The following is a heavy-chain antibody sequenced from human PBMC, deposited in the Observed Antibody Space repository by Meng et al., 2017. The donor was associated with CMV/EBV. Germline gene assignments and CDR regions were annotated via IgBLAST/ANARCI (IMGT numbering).Heavy chain of an antibody. CDR2: IYHSGST. Sequence: SETLSLTCTVSGYSISSGYYWGWIRQPPGKGLGWIGSIYHSGSTYYNPSLKSRVTISVDTSKNQFSLNLTSVTAADTAVYYCARVTPSIVGATSFDYWGQGTLVPFSS. D-gene: IGHD1-26*01. CDR1: GYSISSGYY. V-gene: IGHV4-38-2*02. J-gene: IGHJ4*02. CDR3: ARVTPSIVGATSFDY.